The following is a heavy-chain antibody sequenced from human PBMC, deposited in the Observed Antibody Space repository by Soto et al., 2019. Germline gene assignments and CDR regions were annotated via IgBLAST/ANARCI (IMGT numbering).Heavy chain of an antibody. V-gene: IGHV3-30*18. D-gene: IGHD2-15*01. CDR3: AKDRHYLYLMVPSTWWVPHYFDY. J-gene: IGHJ4*02. Sequence: QVQLVESGGGVVQPGRSLRLSCAASGFTFSSYGMHWVRQAPGKGLEWVAVISYDGSNKYYADSVKGRFTISRDNSKNTLYHQMNSLRAEDTAVYYCAKDRHYLYLMVPSTWWVPHYFDYLGQGTLVTGSS. CDR1: GFTFSSYG. CDR2: ISYDGSNK.